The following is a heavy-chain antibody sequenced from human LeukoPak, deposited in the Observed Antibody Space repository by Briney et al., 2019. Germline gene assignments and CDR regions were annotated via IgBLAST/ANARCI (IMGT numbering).Heavy chain of an antibody. Sequence: ASVKVSCKASGYTFTSYGISWVRQAPGQGLEWMGWISAYNGNTNYAQKLQGRVTMTTDTSTSTAYMELRSLRSDDTAVYYCARAIVGATDCYYYYHMDVWGKGTTVTVSS. V-gene: IGHV1-18*01. CDR3: ARAIVGATDCYYYYHMDV. CDR1: GYTFTSYG. J-gene: IGHJ6*03. D-gene: IGHD1-26*01. CDR2: ISAYNGNT.